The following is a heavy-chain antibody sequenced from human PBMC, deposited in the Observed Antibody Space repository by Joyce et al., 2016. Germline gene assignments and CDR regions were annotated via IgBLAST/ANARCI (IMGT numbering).Heavy chain of an antibody. V-gene: IGHV5-10-1*01. CDR2: IEPTNAYT. D-gene: IGHD6-19*01. CDR3: ARTAKYSSGWSTEGYFLD. Sequence: EVQLVQSGAEVKKPGESLRISCRASGYSFTSSWITWVRQMPGRGLEWMGKIEPTNAYTDYSPSFRCHVTISADKTITTAYLHGNNLKASDTAIYYCARTAKYSSGWSTEGYFLDWGQGTLVTVSS. J-gene: IGHJ1*01. CDR1: GYSFTSSW.